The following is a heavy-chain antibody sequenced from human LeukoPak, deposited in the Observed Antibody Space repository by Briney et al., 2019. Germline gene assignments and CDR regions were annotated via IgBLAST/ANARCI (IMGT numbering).Heavy chain of an antibody. CDR3: ARVLSGWSFDY. CDR1: GGSISSGDYY. V-gene: IGHV4-30-4*01. CDR2: NYYSGST. D-gene: IGHD6-19*01. J-gene: IGHJ4*02. Sequence: SETLSLTCTVSGGSISSGDYYWSWIRQPPGKGLEWIGYNYYSGSTYYNPSLKSRVTISVDTSKNQFSLKLSSVTAADTAVYYCARVLSGWSFDYWGQGTLVTVSS.